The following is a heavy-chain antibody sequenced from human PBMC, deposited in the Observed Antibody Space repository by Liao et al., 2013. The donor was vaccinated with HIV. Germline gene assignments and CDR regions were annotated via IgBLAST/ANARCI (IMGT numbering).Heavy chain of an antibody. Sequence: QVQLQQWGAGLLKPSETLSLTCAVYGGSFSGYYWSWIRQPPGKGLEWIGEINHSGSTNYNPSLKSRVTISVDTSKNQFSLKLSSVTAADTAVYYCARNTNGVYHWFDPWGQGTLVTVSS. V-gene: IGHV4-34*01. J-gene: IGHJ5*02. CDR3: ARNTNGVYHWFDP. CDR2: INHSGST. D-gene: IGHD2-8*01. CDR1: GGSFSGYY.